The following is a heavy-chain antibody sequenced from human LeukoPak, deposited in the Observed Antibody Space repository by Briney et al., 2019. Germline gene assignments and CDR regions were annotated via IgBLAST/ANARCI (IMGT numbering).Heavy chain of an antibody. CDR1: GGTFSSYA. CDR2: IIPIFGTA. Sequence: SVKVSCKAPGGTFSSYATSWVRQAPGQGLEWMGGIIPIFGTANYAQKFQGRVTITTDESTSTAYMELSSLRSEDTAVYYCARENSGSYYPPAAFDIWGQGTMVTVSS. J-gene: IGHJ3*02. CDR3: ARENSGSYYPPAAFDI. D-gene: IGHD1-26*01. V-gene: IGHV1-69*05.